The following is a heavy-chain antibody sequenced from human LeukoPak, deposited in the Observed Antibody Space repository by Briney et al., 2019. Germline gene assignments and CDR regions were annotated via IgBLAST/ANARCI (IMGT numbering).Heavy chain of an antibody. D-gene: IGHD6-19*01. Sequence: GGSLRLSCAASGFTFSSYSMNWVRQAPGKGLEWVSSISSSSSYIYYADSVKGRFTISRDNAKSSLYLQMNSLRAEDTAVYYCARDNSPKYSSGWYDYGYWGQGTLVTVSS. CDR3: ARDNSPKYSSGWYDYGY. CDR1: GFTFSSYS. V-gene: IGHV3-21*01. CDR2: ISSSSSYI. J-gene: IGHJ4*02.